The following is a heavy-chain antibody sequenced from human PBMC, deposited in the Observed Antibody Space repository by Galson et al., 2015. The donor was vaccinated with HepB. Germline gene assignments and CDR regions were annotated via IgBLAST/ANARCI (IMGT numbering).Heavy chain of an antibody. Sequence: ETLSLTCTVSGGSISSSKWWSWVRQPPGKGLEWIGHIYDGGTTNCNPSLKSRVTMSTDTSNNQFSLKLSSVTAVDTAVYHCARQKGNKMPFDYWGRGTLVTVSS. CDR1: GGSISSSKW. CDR3: ARQKGNKMPFDY. V-gene: IGHV4-4*02. CDR2: IYDGGTT. D-gene: IGHD1/OR15-1a*01. J-gene: IGHJ4*02.